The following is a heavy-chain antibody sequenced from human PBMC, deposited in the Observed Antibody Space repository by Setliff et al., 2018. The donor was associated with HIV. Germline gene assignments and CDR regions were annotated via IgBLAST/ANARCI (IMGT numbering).Heavy chain of an antibody. CDR3: ARGHYDIFAGYLFDL. CDR1: EYTFTGHY. J-gene: IGHJ2*01. V-gene: IGHV1-2*06. CDR2: INPNSGDT. Sequence: GASVKVSCKASEYTFTGHYLYWVRQAPGQGLEWMGRINPNSGDTDYAERSQGRVTLTRDTSINTAYMELTRLTSDDTAVYYCARGHYDIFAGYLFDLWGRGTLVTVSS. D-gene: IGHD3-9*01.